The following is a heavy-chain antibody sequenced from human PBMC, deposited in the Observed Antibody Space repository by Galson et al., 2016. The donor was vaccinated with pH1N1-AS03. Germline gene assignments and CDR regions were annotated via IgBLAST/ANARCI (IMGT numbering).Heavy chain of an antibody. D-gene: IGHD1-1*01. V-gene: IGHV5-51*01. CDR1: EYGFPNYW. J-gene: IGHJ4*02. CDR2: IYPGDSDT. Sequence: QSGAEVKKPGESLKISCKGSEYGFPNYWIAWVRQMPGKGLEWVGLIYPGDSDTRYSPSFQGQVTFSADKSIDTAYLQWSSLQASDTALYYCARVRDATSWKYFFDYWGQGTLVTVSS. CDR3: ARVRDATSWKYFFDY.